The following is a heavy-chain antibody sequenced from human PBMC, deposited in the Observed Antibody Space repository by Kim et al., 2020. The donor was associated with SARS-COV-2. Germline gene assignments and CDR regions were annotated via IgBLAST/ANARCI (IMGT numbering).Heavy chain of an antibody. CDR2: IYYSGST. V-gene: IGHV4-31*03. J-gene: IGHJ4*02. D-gene: IGHD6-13*01. CDR3: AVSIAAAGFDY. Sequence: SETLSLTCTVSGGSISSGGYYWIWIRQHPGKGLEWIGYIYYSGSTYYNPSLKSRVTISVDTSKNQFSLKLSSVTAADTAVYYCAVSIAAAGFDYWGQGTLVTVSS. CDR1: GGSISSGGYY.